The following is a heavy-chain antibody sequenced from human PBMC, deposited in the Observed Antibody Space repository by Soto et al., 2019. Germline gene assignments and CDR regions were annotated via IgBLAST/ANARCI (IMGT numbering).Heavy chain of an antibody. V-gene: IGHV4-59*01. CDR2: VYHSGGT. CDR1: GGSMRNYY. Sequence: SETLSLTCSVSGGSMRNYYWNWIRQPPGRGLEWIGYVYHSGGTNYNPSLKSRVSMSVDVSRNHFSLTLHSVTAADTAVYFCTSSYSTSSSPDYWGQGTLVTVSS. D-gene: IGHD6-6*01. CDR3: TSSYSTSSSPDY. J-gene: IGHJ4*02.